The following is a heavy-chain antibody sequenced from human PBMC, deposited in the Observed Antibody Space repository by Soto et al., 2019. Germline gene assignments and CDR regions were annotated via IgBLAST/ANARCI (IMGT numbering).Heavy chain of an antibody. CDR3: ARIEYYDFWSGSAPPPDV. D-gene: IGHD3-3*01. J-gene: IGHJ6*04. V-gene: IGHV4-59*01. CDR2: IYYSGST. Sequence: SETLSLTCTVSGGSISSYYWSWIRQPPGKGLEWIGYIYYSGSTNYNPSLKSRVTISVDTSKNQFSLKLSSVTAADTAVYYCARIEYYDFWSGSAPPPDVWGKGTTVTVSS. CDR1: GGSISSYY.